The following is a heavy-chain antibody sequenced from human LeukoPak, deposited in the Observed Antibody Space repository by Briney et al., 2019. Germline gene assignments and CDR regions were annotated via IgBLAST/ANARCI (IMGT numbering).Heavy chain of an antibody. CDR2: IYAGDSDT. D-gene: IGHD2-2*01. J-gene: IGHJ6*02. V-gene: IGHV5-51*01. CDR1: GYSFTSYW. Sequence: GESLKISCKGSGYSFTSYWIGWVRQMPGKGLEWMGIIYAGDSDTRYSPSFQGQVTISVDKSISTAYLQWSSLQDSDTAMYYCARAIGTSPFYFYYGMDVWGQGTTVTVSS. CDR3: ARAIGTSPFYFYYGMDV.